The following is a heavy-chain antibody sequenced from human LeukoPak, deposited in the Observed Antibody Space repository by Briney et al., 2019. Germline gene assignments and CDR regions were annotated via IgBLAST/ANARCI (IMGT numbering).Heavy chain of an antibody. CDR2: MNPNSGGT. D-gene: IGHD3-22*01. Sequence: GASVKVSCKASGYTFSDYYLHWVRQAPGQGLEWMGWMNPNSGGTNYAQKFQGRITMTGDTSTACLELSRLRSDDKAVYYCARDLGSTIIVGGDAFDLWGQGTMVTVSS. J-gene: IGHJ3*01. V-gene: IGHV1-2*02. CDR1: GYTFSDYY. CDR3: ARDLGSTIIVGGDAFDL.